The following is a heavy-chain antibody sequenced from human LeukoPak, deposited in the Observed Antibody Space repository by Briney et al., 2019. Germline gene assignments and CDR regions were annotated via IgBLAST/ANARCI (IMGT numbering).Heavy chain of an antibody. Sequence: GGSLRLSCAASGFTFSSAWMNWVRQAPGKGLEWVANIKADGSEKYYVDSVKGRFTISRDNAKNSLHLQMNSLSVEDTAVYYCASTNSLDYWGQGTLVTVPS. CDR3: ASTNSLDY. D-gene: IGHD4-23*01. CDR2: IKADGSEK. J-gene: IGHJ4*02. V-gene: IGHV3-7*01. CDR1: GFTFSSAW.